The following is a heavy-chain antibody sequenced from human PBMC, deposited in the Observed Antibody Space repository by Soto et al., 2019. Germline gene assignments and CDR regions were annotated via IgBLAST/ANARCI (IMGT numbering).Heavy chain of an antibody. Sequence: PGGSLRLSCAASGFTFSSYAMSWVRQAPGKGLEWVSAISGSGGSTYYADSVKGRFTISRDNSKNTLYLQMNSLRAEDTAVYYCAKAGSVERLTFYYYYYYMDVWGKGTTVTVSS. J-gene: IGHJ6*03. CDR2: ISGSGGST. CDR1: GFTFSSYA. CDR3: AKAGSVERLTFYYYYYYMDV. D-gene: IGHD1-1*01. V-gene: IGHV3-23*01.